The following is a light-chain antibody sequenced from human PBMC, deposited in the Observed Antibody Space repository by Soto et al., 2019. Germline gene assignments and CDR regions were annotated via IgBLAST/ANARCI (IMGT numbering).Light chain of an antibody. J-gene: IGLJ1*01. Sequence: QSALTQPASVSGSPGQSITISCTGTSSDVGGYNYVSWYQQNPGKAPKLMIYEVSNRHSGVSNLFSGSKSGNTASLTISGLQAEDEADYYCSSYTSSSTPYVFGTGIKVTVL. V-gene: IGLV2-14*01. CDR2: EVS. CDR1: SSDVGGYNY. CDR3: SSYTSSSTPYV.